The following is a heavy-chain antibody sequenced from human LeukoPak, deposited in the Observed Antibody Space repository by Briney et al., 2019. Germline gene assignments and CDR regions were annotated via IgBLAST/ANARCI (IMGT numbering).Heavy chain of an antibody. J-gene: IGHJ4*02. CDR2: ISGSGGST. Sequence: GGSLRLSCAASGFIFSNSALSWVRQAPGKGLEWVSDISGSGGSTYYADSAKGRFTISRDNSKNTLYLQMNSLRAEDTAVYYCAKVGYYNDSSGYYLDYFDYWGQGTLVTVSS. V-gene: IGHV3-23*01. CDR1: GFIFSNSA. CDR3: AKVGYYNDSSGYYLDYFDY. D-gene: IGHD3-22*01.